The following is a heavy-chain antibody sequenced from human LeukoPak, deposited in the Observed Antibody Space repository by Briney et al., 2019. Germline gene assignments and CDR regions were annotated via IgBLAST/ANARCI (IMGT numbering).Heavy chain of an antibody. CDR2: IYHSGST. Sequence: SETLSLTCTVSGGSISNYYWSWIRQPPGKELEWIGYIYHSGSTNYNPSLKSRVTISQDTSKNQFSLKLSSVTAADTAVYYCARNADDSSSYPYFDYWGQGTLGTVSS. D-gene: IGHD3-22*01. V-gene: IGHV4-59*01. CDR3: ARNADDSSSYPYFDY. J-gene: IGHJ4*02. CDR1: GGSISNYY.